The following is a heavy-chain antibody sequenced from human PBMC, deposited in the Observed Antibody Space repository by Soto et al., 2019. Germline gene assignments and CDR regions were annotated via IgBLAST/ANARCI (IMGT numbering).Heavy chain of an antibody. CDR1: GFTFGNYW. CDR2: IRQDGGAT. V-gene: IGHV3-7*01. J-gene: IGHJ5*02. Sequence: GGSLRLSCAASGFTFGNYWMTWVRQAPGKGLEWVANIRQDGGATHYVDSVKGRFTISRDNAKNSLYLQMNTLRAEDTAIYYCARDYGSSGSHDLWGQGTLVTVSS. D-gene: IGHD3-10*01. CDR3: ARDYGSSGSHDL.